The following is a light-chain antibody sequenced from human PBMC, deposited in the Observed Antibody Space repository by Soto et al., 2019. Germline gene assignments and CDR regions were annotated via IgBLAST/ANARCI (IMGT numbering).Light chain of an antibody. Sequence: SSELTQPPSVSVSPGQTARITCSGDALPKQYAYWYQQKLGQAPVLVIYKDSERPSGIPERFSGSSSGTTVTLTISGVQAEDEADYYCQSADSIGNSVVFGGGTKLTVL. V-gene: IGLV3-25*03. CDR1: ALPKQY. CDR2: KDS. J-gene: IGLJ2*01. CDR3: QSADSIGNSVV.